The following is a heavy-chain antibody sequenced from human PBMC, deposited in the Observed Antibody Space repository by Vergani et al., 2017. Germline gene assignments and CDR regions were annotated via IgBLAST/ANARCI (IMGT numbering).Heavy chain of an antibody. CDR1: GFTFSSYG. Sequence: QVHLVESGGGVVQPGRSLTLSCSASGFTFSSYGMHWVRQAPGKGLEWVACIWYDGSNKRYVDSVKGRFTISKDISKNTLYLQMNSLRGDDTAVYYCARETRDTPSSLDYSGQGTLVTVSS. D-gene: IGHD5-24*01. J-gene: IGHJ4*02. CDR2: IWYDGSNK. V-gene: IGHV3-33*01. CDR3: ARETRDTPSSLDY.